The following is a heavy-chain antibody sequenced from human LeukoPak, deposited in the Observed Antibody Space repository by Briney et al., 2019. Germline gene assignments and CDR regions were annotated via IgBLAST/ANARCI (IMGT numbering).Heavy chain of an antibody. CDR1: GYSFTSYW. CDR2: IYPGDSDT. Sequence: GESLKISCKGSGYSFTSYWIGWVRQMPGKGLECMGIIYPGDSDTRYSPSFQGQVTISADKSISTAYLQWSSLKASDTAMYYCARHLIAYCSSTSCYGDAFDIWGQGTMVTVSS. CDR3: ARHLIAYCSSTSCYGDAFDI. D-gene: IGHD2-2*01. V-gene: IGHV5-51*01. J-gene: IGHJ3*02.